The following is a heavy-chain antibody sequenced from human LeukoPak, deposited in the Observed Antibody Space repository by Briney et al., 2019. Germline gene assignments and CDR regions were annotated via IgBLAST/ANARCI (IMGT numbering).Heavy chain of an antibody. D-gene: IGHD3-22*01. V-gene: IGHV4-61*02. J-gene: IGHJ4*02. CDR3: ARVTGYMIEDYFDY. CDR1: GGSISSGSYY. CDR2: IYTSGST. Sequence: SQTLSLTCTVSGGSISSGSYYWSWIRQPAGKGLEWIGRIYTSGSTNYKPSLKSRVTISVKTSKNQFSLKLSSVTAADTAVYYCARVTGYMIEDYFDYWGQGTLVTVSS.